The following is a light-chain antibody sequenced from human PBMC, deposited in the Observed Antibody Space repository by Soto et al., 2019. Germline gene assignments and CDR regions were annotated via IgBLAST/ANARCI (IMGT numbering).Light chain of an antibody. Sequence: IVMTHSPATLSVSPGETTRLSFRASQSINSDVAWYQQKVGQTPRLLIHGASTRATGIAARFSGSGSGTEFTLTISSLQSEDFAVYYCQQRSNWPITFGQGTRLEIK. J-gene: IGKJ5*01. CDR3: QQRSNWPIT. V-gene: IGKV3D-15*01. CDR1: QSINSD. CDR2: GAS.